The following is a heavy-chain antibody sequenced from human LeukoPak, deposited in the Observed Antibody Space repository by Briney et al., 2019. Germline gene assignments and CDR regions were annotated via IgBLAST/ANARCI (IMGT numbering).Heavy chain of an antibody. CDR2: IIPIFGTA. D-gene: IGHD5-18*01. V-gene: IGHV1-69*05. CDR1: GYTFTSYD. CDR3: AREARGYSYGSYYFDY. J-gene: IGHJ4*02. Sequence: SVKVSCKASGYTFTSYDINWVRQAPGQGLEWMGRIIPIFGTANYAQKFQGRVTITTDESTSTAYMELSSLRSEDTAVYYCAREARGYSYGSYYFDYWGQGTLVTVSS.